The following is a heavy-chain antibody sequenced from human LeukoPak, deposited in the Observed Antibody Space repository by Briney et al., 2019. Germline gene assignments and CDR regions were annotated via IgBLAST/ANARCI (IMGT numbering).Heavy chain of an antibody. V-gene: IGHV4-59*01. Sequence: SETLSLTCTVSGGSISSYYWSWIRQPPGKGLEWIGYIYYSGSTNYNPSLKSRVTISVDTSKNQFSLKLSSVTAADTAVYFCARATEGGYTYDYFYYYYMDVWGKGTTVIISS. CDR3: ARATEGGYTYDYFYYYYMDV. D-gene: IGHD5-18*01. CDR2: IYYSGST. CDR1: GGSISSYY. J-gene: IGHJ6*03.